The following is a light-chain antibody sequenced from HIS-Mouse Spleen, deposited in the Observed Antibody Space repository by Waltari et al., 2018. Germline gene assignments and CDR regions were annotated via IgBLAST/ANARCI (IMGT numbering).Light chain of an antibody. CDR2: AAA. CDR3: QQANSFPSFTLFT. J-gene: IGKJ3*01. CDR1: QGISSV. Sequence: DIQMTQSPSSVAASVGDRVTITCRASQGISSVLAWYQQKPGKAPKLLIYAAASLQSGFPSRFSGSGSETDFTLTISSLKPEDFATYYCQQANSFPSFTLFTFGPGTKVDIK. V-gene: IGKV1-12*02.